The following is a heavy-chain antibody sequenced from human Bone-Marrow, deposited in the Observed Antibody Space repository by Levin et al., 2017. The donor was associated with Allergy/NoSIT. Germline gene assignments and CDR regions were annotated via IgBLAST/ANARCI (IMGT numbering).Heavy chain of an antibody. D-gene: IGHD1-1*01. V-gene: IGHV4-30-4*01. CDR2: VFHTGST. CDR1: GDSVSDSDYY. CDR3: ARGLYPGRYPDERAYFDA. Sequence: SETLSLTCSVSGDSVSDSDYYWSWIRQPPGKGLEWIGSVFHTGSTRYNPSLKSRVITSLDTSQSLTSMKLGSLTAADTAVYYCARGLYPGRYPDERAYFDAWGQGILVTVTS. J-gene: IGHJ4*02.